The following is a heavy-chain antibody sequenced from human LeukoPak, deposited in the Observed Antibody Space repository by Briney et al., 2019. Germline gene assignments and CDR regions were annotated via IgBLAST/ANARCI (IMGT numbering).Heavy chain of an antibody. CDR2: IYHSGST. J-gene: IGHJ4*02. D-gene: IGHD6-19*01. V-gene: IGHV4-59*01. CDR1: GGSISSYY. CDR3: ARQANWGWYLY. Sequence: SSETLSLTCTVSGGSISSYYWSWIRQPPGKGLEWIGYIYHSGSTNYNPSLKSRVTISVDTSKNQFSLKLSSVTAADTAVYYCARQANWGWYLYWGQGTLVTVSS.